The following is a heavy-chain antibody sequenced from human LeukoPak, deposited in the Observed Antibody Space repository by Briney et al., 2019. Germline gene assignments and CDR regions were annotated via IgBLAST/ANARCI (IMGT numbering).Heavy chain of an antibody. CDR1: GGSISSYY. CDR2: IYYSEST. Sequence: SETLSLTCTVSGGSISSYYWSWIRQPPGKGLEWIGYIYYSESTNYNPSLKSRVTISVDTSKNQFSLKLSSVTAADTAVYYCARAPDYYDSSGYGWFDPWGQGTLVTVSS. V-gene: IGHV4-59*01. D-gene: IGHD3-22*01. CDR3: ARAPDYYDSSGYGWFDP. J-gene: IGHJ5*02.